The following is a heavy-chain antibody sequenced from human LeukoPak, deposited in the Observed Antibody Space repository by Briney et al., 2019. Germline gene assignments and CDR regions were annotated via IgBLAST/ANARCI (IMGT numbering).Heavy chain of an antibody. Sequence: GGSLRLSCAASGFTFSSYSMNWVRQAPGKGLEWVSFISSSRSYIYYADSVKGRFTISRDNAKNSLYLQMNSLRAEDTALYYCAKDRGGITGAFDIWGQGTMVTVSS. CDR3: AKDRGGITGAFDI. J-gene: IGHJ3*02. D-gene: IGHD1-1*01. CDR2: ISSSRSYI. V-gene: IGHV3-21*04. CDR1: GFTFSSYS.